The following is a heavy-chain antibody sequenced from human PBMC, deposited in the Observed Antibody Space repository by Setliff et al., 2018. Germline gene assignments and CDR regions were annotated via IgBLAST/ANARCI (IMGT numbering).Heavy chain of an antibody. CDR2: ISSSGSTI. Sequence: GGSLRLSCAASGFAFSSSAMSWVRQAPGKGLEWVSYISSSGSTIYYADSVKGRFTISRDNAKNSLYLQMNSLRAEDTAVYYCARDRGSGSYFFYYMDVWGKGTTVTV. V-gene: IGHV3-48*01. J-gene: IGHJ6*03. CDR1: GFAFSSSA. CDR3: ARDRGSGSYFFYYMDV. D-gene: IGHD1-26*01.